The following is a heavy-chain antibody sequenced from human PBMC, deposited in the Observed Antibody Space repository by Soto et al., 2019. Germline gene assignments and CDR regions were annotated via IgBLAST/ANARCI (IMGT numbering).Heavy chain of an antibody. CDR2: INPNSGGT. V-gene: IGHV1-2*02. CDR3: ARGDIVLVPASEGNWFDP. CDR1: GYTFTGYY. J-gene: IGHJ5*02. Sequence: ASVKVSCKASGYTFTGYYMHWVRQAPGQGLEWMGWINPNSGGTNYAQKFQGRVTMTRDTSISTAYMELRSLRFDDTAVYYCARGDIVLVPASEGNWFDPWGQGTLVTVSS. D-gene: IGHD2-2*01.